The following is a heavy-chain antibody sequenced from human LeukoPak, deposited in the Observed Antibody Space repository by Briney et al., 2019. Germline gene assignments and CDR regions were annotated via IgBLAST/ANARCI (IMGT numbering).Heavy chain of an antibody. Sequence: SETLSLTCTVSGGSISSYYWGWIRQPPGKGLEWIGSIYYSGSTYYNPSLKSRVTISVDTSKNQFSLKLSSVTAADTAVYYCAGALQYYYFYYWGQGTLVTVSS. CDR3: AGALQYYYFYY. J-gene: IGHJ4*02. D-gene: IGHD3-10*01. CDR1: GGSISSYY. CDR2: IYYSGST. V-gene: IGHV4-39*07.